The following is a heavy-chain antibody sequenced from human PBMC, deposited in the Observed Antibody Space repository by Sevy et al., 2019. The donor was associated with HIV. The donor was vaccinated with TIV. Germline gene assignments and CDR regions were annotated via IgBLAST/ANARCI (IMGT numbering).Heavy chain of an antibody. J-gene: IGHJ5*02. V-gene: IGHV1-2*04. D-gene: IGHD3-3*01. CDR1: GYTFTGYY. Sequence: ASVKVSCKASGYTFTGYYMHWVRQAPGQGLEWMGWINPNSGGTNYAQKFQGWVTMTRDTSISTAYMERSRLRSDDTAVYYCAREVRDFWSGYYRFDPWGQGTLVTVSS. CDR2: INPNSGGT. CDR3: AREVRDFWSGYYRFDP.